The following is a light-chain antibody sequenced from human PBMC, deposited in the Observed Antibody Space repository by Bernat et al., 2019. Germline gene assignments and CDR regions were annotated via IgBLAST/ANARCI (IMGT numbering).Light chain of an antibody. CDR3: QQYHVYPPT. CDR1: QDISIS. Sequence: DIQMTQSPTLLSASVGDKVTITCRASQDISISLAWLQQKPGRAPKSLIYSASILQSEFPSKFSGSGNGTDFSLTISSLHPGDSATYYCQQYHVYPPTFGQGTKVEIK. CDR2: SAS. V-gene: IGKV1-16*02. J-gene: IGKJ1*01.